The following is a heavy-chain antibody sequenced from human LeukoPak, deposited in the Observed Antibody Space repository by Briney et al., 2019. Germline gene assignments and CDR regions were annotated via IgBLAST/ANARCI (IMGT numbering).Heavy chain of an antibody. CDR1: GFTFSNYA. J-gene: IGHJ3*02. V-gene: IGHV3-64*01. D-gene: IGHD3-16*01. CDR3: ARETRRGDAFDI. CDR2: ISSNGGST. Sequence: GGSLRLSCAASGFTFSNYAMHWVRQAPGKRLEYVSAISSNGGSTYYANSVKGRFTISRDKSKNTVYLKMGSLRAEDMAVYYCARETRRGDAFDIWGQGAMVTVSS.